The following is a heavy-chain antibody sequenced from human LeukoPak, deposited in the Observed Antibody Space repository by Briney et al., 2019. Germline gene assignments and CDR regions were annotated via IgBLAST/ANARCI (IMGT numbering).Heavy chain of an antibody. V-gene: IGHV3-48*01. CDR3: ARGSFYGDYPDY. J-gene: IGHJ4*02. CDR1: GFIFSSYN. CDR2: ISSRSTTI. D-gene: IGHD4-17*01. Sequence: PGGSLRLSCAASGFIFSSYNMNWVRQPPGKGLEWVSYISSRSTTIYYADSVKGRFTISRDNAKNSLYLQMNSLRVEDTGVYYCARGSFYGDYPDYWGQGTLVTVSS.